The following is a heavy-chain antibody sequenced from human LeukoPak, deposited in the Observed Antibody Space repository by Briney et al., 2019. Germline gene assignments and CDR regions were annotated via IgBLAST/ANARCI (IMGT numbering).Heavy chain of an antibody. CDR2: ISSSSSYI. Sequence: GGSLRLSCAASGFTFSSYSMNWVCQAPGKGLEWVSSISSSSSYIYYADSVKGRFTISRDNAKNSLYPQMNSLRAEDTAVYYCARAKRGHYYGSGSYYSGVGYYYYGMDVWGQGTTVTVSS. V-gene: IGHV3-21*01. CDR1: GFTFSSYS. D-gene: IGHD3-10*01. J-gene: IGHJ6*02. CDR3: ARAKRGHYYGSGSYYSGVGYYYYGMDV.